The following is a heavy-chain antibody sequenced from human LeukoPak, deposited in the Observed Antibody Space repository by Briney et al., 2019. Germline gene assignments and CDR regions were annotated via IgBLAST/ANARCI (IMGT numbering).Heavy chain of an antibody. CDR1: GGSISSYY. CDR3: ARQGRGYGGNSDY. CDR2: IYYSGST. D-gene: IGHD4-23*01. Sequence: SETLSLTSTVSGGSISSYYWTWIRQPPGKGLEWIGYIYYSGSTNYNPSLKTRVTISVDTSKNQFSLKLSSVTAADTAVYYCARQGRGYGGNSDYWGQGTLVTVSS. V-gene: IGHV4-59*08. J-gene: IGHJ4*02.